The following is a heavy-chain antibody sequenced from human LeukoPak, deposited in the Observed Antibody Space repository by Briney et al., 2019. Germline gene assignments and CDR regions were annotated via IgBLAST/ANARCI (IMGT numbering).Heavy chain of an antibody. Sequence: ASVKVSCKASGYTFTTYYIHWVRQAPGQGLEWMGVINPGDGSTNYEQKFQGRVTMTRDTSTTTVYMELSSLRSDDTAVYYCARKIISDTHGSFLADWGQGTLVTVSS. CDR3: ARKIISDTHGSFLAD. J-gene: IGHJ4*02. D-gene: IGHD3-10*01. CDR1: GYTFTTYY. V-gene: IGHV1-46*01. CDR2: INPGDGST.